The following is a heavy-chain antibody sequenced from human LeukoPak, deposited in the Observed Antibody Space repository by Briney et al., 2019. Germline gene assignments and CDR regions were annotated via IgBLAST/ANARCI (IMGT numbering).Heavy chain of an antibody. CDR1: GFTFRTYS. D-gene: IGHD5-18*01. Sequence: GGSLRLSCAASGFTFRTYSMNWVRQAPGKGLEWVSSISSSSDYIYYADSVKGRFTISRDNAKNSMYLQMNSLRAEDTAVYYCARRAMTERGHSYGLDYWGQGTLVTVSS. CDR3: ARRAMTERGHSYGLDY. CDR2: ISSSSDYI. J-gene: IGHJ4*02. V-gene: IGHV3-21*06.